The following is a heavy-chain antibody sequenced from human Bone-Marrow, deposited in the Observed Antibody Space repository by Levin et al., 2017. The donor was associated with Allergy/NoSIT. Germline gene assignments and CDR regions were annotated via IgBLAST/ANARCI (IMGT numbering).Heavy chain of an antibody. CDR3: ARDHSGWLSRTGFGFDP. Sequence: ASVKVSCKASGYTFTGYYMHWVRQAPGQGLEWMGWINPNSGGTNYAQKFQGRVTMTRDTSISTAYMELSRLRSDDTAVYYCARDHSGWLSRTGFGFDPWGQGTLVTVSS. J-gene: IGHJ5*02. CDR2: INPNSGGT. V-gene: IGHV1-2*02. CDR1: GYTFTGYY. D-gene: IGHD6-19*01.